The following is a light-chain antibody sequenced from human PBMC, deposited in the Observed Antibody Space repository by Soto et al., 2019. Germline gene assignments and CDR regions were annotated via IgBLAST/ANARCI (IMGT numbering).Light chain of an antibody. V-gene: IGKV1-39*01. CDR2: GAS. CDR1: QSIARF. CDR3: QQSHIAPYT. Sequence: DLQMTQSPSCLSAAVGDRVTITCRASQSIARFLNWYQQKPGEVPKLLIFGASYLRSGVPSRFSGSGSGTHFALTITSLQPEDFATYFCQQSHIAPYTFGQGTNL. J-gene: IGKJ2*01.